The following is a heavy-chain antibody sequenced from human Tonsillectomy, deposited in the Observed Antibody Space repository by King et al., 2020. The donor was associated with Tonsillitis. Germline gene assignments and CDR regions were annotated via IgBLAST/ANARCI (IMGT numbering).Heavy chain of an antibody. CDR2: IRSKAYGGTT. Sequence: VQLVESGGGLEQPGRSLRLSCTASGFTFGDCAMSWVRQAPGKGLEWVRFIRSKAYGGTTEYAASVKGRFTISRDDSKSIAYLQMNSLKTEDTAVYYCTSTNHDYDCYYYMDVWGKGPTVTVSS. V-gene: IGHV3-49*04. CDR1: GFTFGDCA. D-gene: IGHD1-14*01. J-gene: IGHJ6*03. CDR3: TSTNHDYDCYYYMDV.